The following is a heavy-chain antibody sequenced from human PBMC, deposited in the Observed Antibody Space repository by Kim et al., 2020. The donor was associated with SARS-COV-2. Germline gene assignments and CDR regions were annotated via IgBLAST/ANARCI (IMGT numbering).Heavy chain of an antibody. V-gene: IGHV3-11*01. CDR2: ISSSGSTI. CDR1: GFTFSDYY. J-gene: IGHJ6*03. Sequence: GGSLRLSCAASGFTFSDYYMSWIRQAPGKGLEWVSYISSSGSTIYYADSVKGRFTISRDNAMNSMYLQMNSLRTEDTAVYYCARDPQQRVLDSYYYYYYMDVGGKGTTVNSSS. CDR3: ARDPQQRVLDSYYYYYYMDV. D-gene: IGHD6-13*01.